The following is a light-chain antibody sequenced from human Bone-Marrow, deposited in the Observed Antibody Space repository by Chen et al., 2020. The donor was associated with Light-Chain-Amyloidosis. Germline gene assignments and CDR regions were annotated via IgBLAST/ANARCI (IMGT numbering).Light chain of an antibody. CDR2: RDT. J-gene: IGLJ2*01. CDR3: QSADSSGTYEVI. CDR1: DLPTKY. Sequence: SYELTQPPSVSVSPGQTATITCSGDDLPTKYAYWYQQQPGQAPVLVIHRDTERPSGISERFSCSSSGTTATLTISGVQAEDEADYHCQSADSSGTYEVIFGGGTKLTVL. V-gene: IGLV3-25*03.